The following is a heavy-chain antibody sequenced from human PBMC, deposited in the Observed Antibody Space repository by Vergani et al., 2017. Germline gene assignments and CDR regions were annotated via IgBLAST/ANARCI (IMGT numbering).Heavy chain of an antibody. CDR1: GYTFTSYG. Sequence: QVQLVQSGAEVKKPGASVKVSCKASGYTFTSYGISWVRQAPGQGLEWMGWISAYNGNTNYAQKLQGRVTMTTDTSTRTAYMELMRLRSDDTDVYYCARNRLELRSYYYYGMDVWGQGTTVTVSS. CDR3: ARNRLELRSYYYYGMDV. D-gene: IGHD1-7*01. CDR2: ISAYNGNT. J-gene: IGHJ6*02. V-gene: IGHV1-18*01.